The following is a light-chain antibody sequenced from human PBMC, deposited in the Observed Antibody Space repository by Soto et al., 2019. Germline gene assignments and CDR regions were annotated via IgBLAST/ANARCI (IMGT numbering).Light chain of an antibody. CDR1: SSDVGGYNY. CDR3: SSYAGSNTVV. Sequence: SALTQPPSASGSPGQSVTISCTGTSSDVGGYNYVSWYQQQSGKAPKLMIYEVSKRPSGVPDRFSGSKSGNTASLTVSGLQAGDEADYYCSSYAGSNTVVFGGGTKLTVL. V-gene: IGLV2-8*01. CDR2: EVS. J-gene: IGLJ2*01.